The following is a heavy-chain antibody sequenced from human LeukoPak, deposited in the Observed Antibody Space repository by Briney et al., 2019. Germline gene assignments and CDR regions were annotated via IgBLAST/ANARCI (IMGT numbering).Heavy chain of an antibody. D-gene: IGHD3-10*01. CDR2: DSDSGGST. J-gene: IGHJ4*02. Sequence: PGGSLRLSCAVSGINHSNYGMSWLRHAPGKGLEGVAGDSDSGGSTNYADSVKGRFTISRDNPKNTLFLQMNSLRAEDTAVYFCAKRGVVIRVLLVGFHKEAYYFDSWGQGALGTVSS. CDR1: GINHSNYG. V-gene: IGHV3-23*01. CDR3: AKRGVVIRVLLVGFHKEAYYFDS.